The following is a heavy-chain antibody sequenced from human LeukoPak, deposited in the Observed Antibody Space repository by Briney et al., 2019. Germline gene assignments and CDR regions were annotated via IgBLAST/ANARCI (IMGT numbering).Heavy chain of an antibody. D-gene: IGHD2-15*01. CDR2: INWNGGST. CDR3: ARRGYGDYYYGMDV. V-gene: IGHV3-20*01. J-gene: IGHJ6*02. Sequence: TGGSLRLSCAASGFTFDDYCMSWVRQAPGKGLEWVSGINWNGGSTGYADSVKGRFTISRDNAKNSLYLQMNSLRAEDTALYHCARRGYGDYYYGMDVWGQGTTVTVSS. CDR1: GFTFDDYC.